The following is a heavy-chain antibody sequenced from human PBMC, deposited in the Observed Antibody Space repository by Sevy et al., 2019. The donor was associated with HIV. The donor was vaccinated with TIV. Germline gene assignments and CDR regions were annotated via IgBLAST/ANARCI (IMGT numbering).Heavy chain of an antibody. CDR2: ISYDGSNK. CDR3: ARESPRMITFGGVIVNGYFDY. D-gene: IGHD3-16*02. Sequence: GGSLRLSCAASGFTFSSYAMHWVHQAPGKGLEWVAVISYDGSNKYYADSVKGRFTISRDNSKNTLYLQMNSLRAEDTAVYYCARESPRMITFGGVIVNGYFDYWGQGTLVTVSS. J-gene: IGHJ4*02. CDR1: GFTFSSYA. V-gene: IGHV3-30-3*01.